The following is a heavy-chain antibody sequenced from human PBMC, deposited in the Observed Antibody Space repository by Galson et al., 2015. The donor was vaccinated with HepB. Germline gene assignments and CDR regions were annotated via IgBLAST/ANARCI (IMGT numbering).Heavy chain of an antibody. CDR1: GGSISSSNW. V-gene: IGHV4-4*02. J-gene: IGHJ3*02. D-gene: IGHD3-22*01. CDR3: ARRPLGGYDSRGGGAFDI. Sequence: SETLSLTCAVSGGSISSSNWWSWVRQPPGKGLEWIGEIYHSGSTNYNPSLKSRVTISEDKSKNQFSLKLSSVAAADTAVYYCARRPLGGYDSRGGGAFDIWGQGTMVTVSS. CDR2: IYHSGST.